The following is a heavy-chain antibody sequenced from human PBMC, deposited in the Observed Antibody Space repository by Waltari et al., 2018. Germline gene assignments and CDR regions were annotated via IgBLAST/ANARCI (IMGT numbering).Heavy chain of an antibody. CDR2: FDPEDGET. CDR1: GYTLTELS. Sequence: QVQLVQSGAEVKKPGASVKVSCKVSGYTLTELSMHWVRQAPGQGLEWMGGFDPEDGETIYAQKCQGRVTMTEDTSTDTAYMELSSLRSEDTAVYYCATDRSYYDSSGYRRGAFDIWGQGTMVTVSS. V-gene: IGHV1-24*01. J-gene: IGHJ3*02. CDR3: ATDRSYYDSSGYRRGAFDI. D-gene: IGHD3-22*01.